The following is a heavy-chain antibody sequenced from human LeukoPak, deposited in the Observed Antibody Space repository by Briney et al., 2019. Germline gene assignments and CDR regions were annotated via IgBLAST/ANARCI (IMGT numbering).Heavy chain of an antibody. CDR3: AREGGFYRPLDY. D-gene: IGHD3-3*01. J-gene: IGHJ4*02. CDR2: VHLDGRT. CDR1: GGSISGTNW. V-gene: IGHV4-4*02. Sequence: ASETLSLTCGVSGGSISGTNWWSWVRRPPGQGLEWIGEVHLDGRTNYNPSLKSRLTMSVDLSENHVSLKLTSVTAADTAVYYCAREGGFYRPLDYSGQGTLVTVSS.